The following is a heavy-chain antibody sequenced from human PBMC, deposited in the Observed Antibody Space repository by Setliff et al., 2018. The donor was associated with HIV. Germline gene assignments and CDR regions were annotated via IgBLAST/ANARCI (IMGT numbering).Heavy chain of an antibody. CDR1: GYNFTNYG. D-gene: IGHD6-19*01. CDR2: IGTYSGNT. J-gene: IGHJ4*02. CDR3: ARVPLSGWLYFDY. V-gene: IGHV1-18*01. Sequence: ASVKVSCKASGYNFTNYGIGWVRQAPGQGLEYLGWIGTYSGNTDYAQSVQGRVTMTRDTSTSTAYMELRSLRSDDTAVYYCARVPLSGWLYFDYWGQGTLVTAPQ.